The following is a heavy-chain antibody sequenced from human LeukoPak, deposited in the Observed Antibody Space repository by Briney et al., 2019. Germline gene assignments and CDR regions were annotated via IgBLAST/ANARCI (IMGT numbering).Heavy chain of an antibody. J-gene: IGHJ4*02. CDR3: ASFWSGYFDY. CDR1: GFTFSGYA. D-gene: IGHD3-3*01. V-gene: IGHV3-7*01. CDR2: IRQDGSEG. Sequence: PGGSLRLSCEASGFTFSGYAMHWVRQAPGKGLEWVANIRQDGSEGFYVDSVKGRFTISRDNARNSLYLQMNTLRAEDTAVYYCASFWSGYFDYWGQGTLVTVSS.